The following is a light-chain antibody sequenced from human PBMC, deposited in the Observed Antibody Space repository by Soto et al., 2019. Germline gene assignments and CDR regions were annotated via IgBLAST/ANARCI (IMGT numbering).Light chain of an antibody. CDR1: QSITSSF. J-gene: IGKJ2*01. Sequence: EVVLTQSPGTLSLSPGERATLSCRTSQSITSSFLSWFQQKPGQPPRLLLYGASRRAAGTPDRFSGSGSGTDFTLIISRLEPEASAVYHCQLYGSYMFTFGQGTKV. V-gene: IGKV3-20*01. CDR2: GAS. CDR3: QLYGSYMFT.